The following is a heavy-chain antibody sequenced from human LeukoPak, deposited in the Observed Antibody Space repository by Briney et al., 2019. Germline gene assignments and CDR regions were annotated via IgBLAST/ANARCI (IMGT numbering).Heavy chain of an antibody. V-gene: IGHV3-30*14. D-gene: IGHD3-10*02. CDR1: GFTFSKFA. Sequence: AGGSLRLSCAAAGFTFSKFAMHWVRQAPGKGLEWVAVVSYDGSYKYYADSVKGRFTISRDNSKNTLYLQMNSLRAEDTAVYYCAELGITMIGGVWGKGTTVTISS. CDR3: AELGITMIGGV. J-gene: IGHJ6*04. CDR2: VSYDGSYK.